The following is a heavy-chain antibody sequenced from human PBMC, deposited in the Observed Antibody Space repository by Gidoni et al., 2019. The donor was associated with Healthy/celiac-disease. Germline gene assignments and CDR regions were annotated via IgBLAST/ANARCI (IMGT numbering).Heavy chain of an antibody. V-gene: IGHV4-38-2*02. CDR2: IYHSGST. CDR1: GYSISSGYY. D-gene: IGHD4-17*01. CDR3: ARVGGTTEFDY. Sequence: QVQLQESGPGLVKPSETLSLTCTVSGYSISSGYYWGWIRQPPGKGLEWIGSIYHSGSTYYNPSLKSRVTISVDTSKNQFSLKLSSVTAADTAVYYCARVGGTTEFDYWGQGTLVTVSS. J-gene: IGHJ4*02.